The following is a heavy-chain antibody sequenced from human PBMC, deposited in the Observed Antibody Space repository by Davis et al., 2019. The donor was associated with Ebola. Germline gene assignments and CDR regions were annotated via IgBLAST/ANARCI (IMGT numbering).Heavy chain of an antibody. CDR3: ARALDISPRPFDY. CDR2: INPSNGYT. CDR1: GYSFTSYY. Sequence: ASVKVSCKASGYSFTSYYMHWVRQAPGQGLEWMGVINPSNGYTNYAQKFQGRVTMTRDTSTSTVYMELTSLRSEDTAMFYCARALDISPRPFDYWGQGTLVTVSS. J-gene: IGHJ4*02. D-gene: IGHD3-9*01. V-gene: IGHV1-46*01.